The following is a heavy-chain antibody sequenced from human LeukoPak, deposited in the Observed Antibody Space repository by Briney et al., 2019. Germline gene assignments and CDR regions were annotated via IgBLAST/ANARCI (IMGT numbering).Heavy chain of an antibody. Sequence: GGSLRLSCSASGFTFSKNTMYWVRQAPGKGLEYVSAISGSRGRTYYADSVKGRFTISRDNSKNALYLQMSSLRTEDTAVYYCVKDLSGTYSLDYWGQGTLVTVSS. D-gene: IGHD1-26*01. J-gene: IGHJ4*02. V-gene: IGHV3-64D*09. CDR2: ISGSRGRT. CDR1: GFTFSKNT. CDR3: VKDLSGTYSLDY.